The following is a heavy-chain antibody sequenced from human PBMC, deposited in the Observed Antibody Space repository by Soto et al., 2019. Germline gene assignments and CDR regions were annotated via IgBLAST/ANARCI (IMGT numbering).Heavy chain of an antibody. J-gene: IGHJ3*02. D-gene: IGHD3-10*01. Sequence: QVQLQESGPGLVKPSETLSLTCTVSGGSISSYYWSWIRQPPGKGLEWIGYIYYSGSTNYNPSLKGRGTISVDTAKNQFSLKVSSVTAAETAVYYCAGVWGGAFDIWGQGTMVTVSS. CDR3: AGVWGGAFDI. CDR2: IYYSGST. V-gene: IGHV4-59*01. CDR1: GGSISSYY.